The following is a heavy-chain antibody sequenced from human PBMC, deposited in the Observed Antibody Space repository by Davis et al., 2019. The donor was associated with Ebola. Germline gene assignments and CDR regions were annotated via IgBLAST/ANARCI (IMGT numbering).Heavy chain of an antibody. D-gene: IGHD6-6*01. V-gene: IGHV3-73*01. CDR1: GFTFSGSA. CDR3: TYSSSSRGDY. Sequence: GESLKISCAASGFTFSGSAMHWVRQASGKGLVWVGRIRSKANSYATAYAASVKGRFTISRDDSKNTAYLQMNSLKTEDTAVYYCTYSSSSRGDYWGQGTLVTVSS. CDR2: IRSKANSYAT. J-gene: IGHJ4*02.